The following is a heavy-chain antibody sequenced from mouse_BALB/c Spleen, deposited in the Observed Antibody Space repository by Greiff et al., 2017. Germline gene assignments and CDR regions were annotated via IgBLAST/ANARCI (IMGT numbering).Heavy chain of an antibody. CDR3: AREDYGSRYYFDY. D-gene: IGHD1-1*01. V-gene: IGHV1S135*01. J-gene: IGHJ2*01. CDR2: IDPYNGGT. Sequence: PLQPSGPELVKPGASVKVTCQASGFSFTDYQMYWVEPSHGKSLEWIGYIDPYNGGTSYNQKFKGKATLTVDKSSSTAFMHLNSLTSEDSAVYYCAREDYGSRYYFDYWGQGTTLTGSS. CDR1: GFSFTDYQ.